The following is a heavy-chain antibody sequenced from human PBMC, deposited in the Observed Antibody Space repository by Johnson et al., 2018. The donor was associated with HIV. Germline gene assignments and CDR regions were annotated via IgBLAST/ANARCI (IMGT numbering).Heavy chain of an antibody. CDR3: AREMTRLVGATFGRLAFDI. J-gene: IGHJ3*02. V-gene: IGHV3-11*04. CDR1: GFTFSDYY. CDR2: ISSRVGSL. D-gene: IGHD1-26*01. Sequence: VQLVESGGGLVKPGGSLRLSCAASGFTFSDYYLSWIRQTPGKGLEWVSYISSRVGSLYYSDSVKARFPISRDNANNPMYLQMNSLRAEDTAVYHCAREMTRLVGATFGRLAFDIWGQGTVVTVSS.